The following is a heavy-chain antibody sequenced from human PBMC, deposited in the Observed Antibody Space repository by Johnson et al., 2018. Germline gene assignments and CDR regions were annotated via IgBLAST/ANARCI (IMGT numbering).Heavy chain of an antibody. D-gene: IGHD1-14*01. J-gene: IGHJ6*03. CDR1: GFTFSRNP. CDR2: IDGSGLDT. V-gene: IGHV3-23*04. Sequence: VQLVQSGGGLVQXGGSLRLXCAASGFTFSRNPMRWVRQAPGKGLEWVSAIDGSGLDTYYADSVKGRFTISRDNSKNTLYLEMNSRRAEDTAVYYCAKVFGTYYMDVWGKGTTVTVSS. CDR3: AKVFGTYYMDV.